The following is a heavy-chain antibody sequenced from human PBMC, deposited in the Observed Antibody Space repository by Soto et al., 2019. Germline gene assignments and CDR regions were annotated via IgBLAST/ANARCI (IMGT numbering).Heavy chain of an antibody. V-gene: IGHV3-23*01. J-gene: IGHJ4*02. CDR1: GFTFSSYV. CDR2: ISGSGGHT. D-gene: IGHD3-22*01. Sequence: EVQLLESGGGLVQPGGSLRLSCAASGFTFSSYVMSWVRQAPGKGLDWVSGISGSGGHTSYADSVKGRFTISRDNSKNTLYLQMNSLRAEDTAVYFCAKDGSYYDSPTESDSWGQGTLVTVAS. CDR3: AKDGSYYDSPTESDS.